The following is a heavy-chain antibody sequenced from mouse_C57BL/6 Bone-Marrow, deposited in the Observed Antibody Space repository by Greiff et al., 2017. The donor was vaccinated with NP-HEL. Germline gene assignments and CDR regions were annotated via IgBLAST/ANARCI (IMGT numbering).Heavy chain of an antibody. CDR3: ARGRWEYDYVLFAY. D-gene: IGHD2-4*01. CDR1: GYTFTSYW. Sequence: VQLQQSGAELAKPGASVKLSCKASGYTFTSYWMHWVKQRPGQGLEWIGYINPSSGYTKYNQKFKDKATLTADNSSSTAYMQLSSLTYEDSAVYYCARGRWEYDYVLFAYWGQGTLVTVSA. J-gene: IGHJ3*01. V-gene: IGHV1-7*01. CDR2: INPSSGYT.